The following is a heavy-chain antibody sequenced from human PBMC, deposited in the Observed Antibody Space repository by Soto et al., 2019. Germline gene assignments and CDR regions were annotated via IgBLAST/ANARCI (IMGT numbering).Heavy chain of an antibody. V-gene: IGHV3-30*18. CDR1: GFTFSSYG. CDR3: AKDLGYSSGWLRGVFDY. CDR2: ISYDGSNK. D-gene: IGHD6-19*01. Sequence: QVQLVESGGGVVQPGRSLRLSCAASGFTFSSYGMHWVRQAPGKGLEWVAVISYDGSNKYYADSVKGRFTISRDNSKNTLYLQMNSLRAEDTAVYYCAKDLGYSSGWLRGVFDYWGQGTLVTVSS. J-gene: IGHJ4*02.